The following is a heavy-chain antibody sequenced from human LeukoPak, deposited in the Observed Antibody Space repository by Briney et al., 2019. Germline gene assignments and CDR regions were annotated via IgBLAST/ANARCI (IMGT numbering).Heavy chain of an antibody. D-gene: IGHD3-3*01. CDR3: ARGPEWLLYRYLDY. CDR2: INPNSGGT. V-gene: IGHV1-2*02. Sequence: SVKVSCKASGGTFSSYAISWVRQAPGQGLEWMGWINPNSGGTNYAQKFQGRVTMTRDTSISTAYMELSRLRSDDTAMYYCARGPEWLLYRYLDYWGQGTLVTVSS. CDR1: GGTFSSYA. J-gene: IGHJ4*02.